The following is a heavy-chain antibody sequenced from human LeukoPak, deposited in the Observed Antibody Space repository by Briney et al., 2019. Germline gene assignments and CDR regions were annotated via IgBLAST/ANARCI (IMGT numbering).Heavy chain of an antibody. V-gene: IGHV1-2*02. D-gene: IGHD3-16*01. Sequence: ASVKVSCKASGYTFTGYYMHWVRQAPGQGLEWMGWINPNSGGTNYAQKFQGRVTMTRDTSISTAYMELSRLRSDDTAVYYCARTYYDYVWGSRGIDYWGQGTLVTVSS. J-gene: IGHJ4*02. CDR3: ARTYYDYVWGSRGIDY. CDR2: INPNSGGT. CDR1: GYTFTGYY.